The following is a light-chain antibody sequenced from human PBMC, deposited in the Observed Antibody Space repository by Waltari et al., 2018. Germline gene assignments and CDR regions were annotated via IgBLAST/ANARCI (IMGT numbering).Light chain of an antibody. CDR1: KSGRTN. Sequence: TQSPASLSVSPGDTVILPCRASKSGRTNLVWYQQKAGQAPRTLSYGASTRASGVPSRFSGSGSETDFTLIISSLQSEDAAVYFCQQYYVWPPITFGGGTK. J-gene: IGKJ4*01. CDR3: QQYYVWPPIT. V-gene: IGKV3-15*01. CDR2: GAS.